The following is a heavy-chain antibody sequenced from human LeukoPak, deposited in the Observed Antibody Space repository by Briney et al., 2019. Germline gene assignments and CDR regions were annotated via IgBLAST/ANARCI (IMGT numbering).Heavy chain of an antibody. J-gene: IGHJ6*02. Sequence: ASVKVSCKASGYTFTSYDINWVRQATGQGLEWMGWMNPNIGYTGYAQKFQGRVTMTRNTSISTAYMELSTLSSDDTAIYYCARTFTGTYYYDGMDVWGQGTTVTVSS. V-gene: IGHV1-8*01. CDR3: ARTFTGTYYYDGMDV. CDR2: MNPNIGYT. CDR1: GYTFTSYD. D-gene: IGHD1-7*01.